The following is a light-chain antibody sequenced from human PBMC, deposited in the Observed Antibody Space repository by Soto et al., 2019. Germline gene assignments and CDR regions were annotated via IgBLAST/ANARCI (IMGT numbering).Light chain of an antibody. J-gene: IGLJ1*01. CDR2: DVS. CDR1: SSDVGGYNF. CDR3: SSYATSILEV. V-gene: IGLV2-14*03. Sequence: QPASVSGSPGQSITISCTGTSSDVGGYNFVSWYQQHPGKAPKLMIYDVSNRPSGVSDRFSGSKSGNTASLTIFGLQAEDEADYYCSSYATSILEVFGTGTKVTVL.